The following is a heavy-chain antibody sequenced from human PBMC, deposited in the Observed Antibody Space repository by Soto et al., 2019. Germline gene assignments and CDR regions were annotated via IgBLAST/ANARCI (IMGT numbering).Heavy chain of an antibody. J-gene: IGHJ4*02. V-gene: IGHV3-23*01. CDR2: ISGRGDNT. Sequence: GGSLRLSCAASGFTFSSYAMNWVRQAPGKGLEWVSAISGRGDNTYYADSVKGRFTISRDNSKSTLYLQMNSLRAEDTAVYYCAKDRPSDIVVVPAAAWNSPFPDYWGQGTLVTVSS. D-gene: IGHD2-2*01. CDR1: GFTFSSYA. CDR3: AKDRPSDIVVVPAAAWNSPFPDY.